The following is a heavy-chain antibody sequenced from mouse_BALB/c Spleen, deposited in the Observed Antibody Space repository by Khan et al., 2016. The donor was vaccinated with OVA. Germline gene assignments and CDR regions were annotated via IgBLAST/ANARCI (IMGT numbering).Heavy chain of an antibody. Sequence: QVQLKHSGAELAKPGASVKMSCKASGYTFINYWILWVKQRPGQGLEWIGYINPSTGYTEYNQNFKDKATLTADKSSCTAYMQLSSLTSEDSAVYYGARRGLRWDFDYWGQGTTLTVS. J-gene: IGHJ2*01. CDR2: INPSTGYT. CDR3: ARRGLRWDFDY. D-gene: IGHD1-1*01. CDR1: GYTFINYW. V-gene: IGHV1-7*01.